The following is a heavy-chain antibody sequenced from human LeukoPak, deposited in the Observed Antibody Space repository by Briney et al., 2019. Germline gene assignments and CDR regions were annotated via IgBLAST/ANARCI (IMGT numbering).Heavy chain of an antibody. CDR2: IYYSGST. D-gene: IGHD6-6*01. J-gene: IGHJ4*02. CDR1: GGSISSSSYY. Sequence: SETLSLTCTVSGGSISSSSYYWGWIRQPPGKGLEWIGSIYYSGSTYYNPSLKGRVTISVDTSKNQFSLKLSSVTAADTAVYYCASSSSQDPLPDYWGQGTLVTVSS. V-gene: IGHV4-39*01. CDR3: ASSSSQDPLPDY.